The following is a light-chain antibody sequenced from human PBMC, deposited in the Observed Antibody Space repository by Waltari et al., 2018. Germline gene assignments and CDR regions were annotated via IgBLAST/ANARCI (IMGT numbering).Light chain of an antibody. J-gene: IGLJ2*01. V-gene: IGLV1-40*01. CDR2: GNS. CDR3: QSYDSSLSGGV. Sequence: QSVLPQPPSVSGAPGQRVTISCTGNSSNIGAGYDVHWYQQLPGTAPKLIIYGNSHPPSGVPDRFSASKSGTSSSMAITGLQAEDEADYYCQSYDSSLSGGVFGGGTKLTVL. CDR1: SSNIGAGYD.